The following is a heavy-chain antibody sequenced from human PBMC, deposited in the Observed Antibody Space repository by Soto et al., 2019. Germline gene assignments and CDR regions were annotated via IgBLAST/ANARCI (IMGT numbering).Heavy chain of an antibody. CDR3: AKDQSITMIVVVTNFDY. CDR1: GFSFSSYA. V-gene: IGHV3-23*01. CDR2: ISGSGGST. J-gene: IGHJ4*02. Sequence: GGSLRLSCAASGFSFSSYAMSWVRQAPGKGLEWVSAISGSGGSTYYADSVKGRFTISRDNSKNTLHLQMNSLRAEDTAVYYCAKDQSITMIVVVTNFDYWGQGTLVTVSS. D-gene: IGHD3-22*01.